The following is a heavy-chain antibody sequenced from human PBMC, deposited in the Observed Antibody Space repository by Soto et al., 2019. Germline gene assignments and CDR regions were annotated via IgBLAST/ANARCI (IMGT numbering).Heavy chain of an antibody. CDR2: IIPIFGTA. CDR1: GGTFSSYA. V-gene: IGHV1-69*13. Sequence: ASVKVSCKASGGTFSSYAISWVRQAPGQGLEWMGGIIPIFGTANYAQKFQGRVTITADESTSTAYMELSSLRSEDTAVYYCARYCSGGSCYSGYYYGMDVWGQGTTVTVSS. J-gene: IGHJ6*02. D-gene: IGHD2-15*01. CDR3: ARYCSGGSCYSGYYYGMDV.